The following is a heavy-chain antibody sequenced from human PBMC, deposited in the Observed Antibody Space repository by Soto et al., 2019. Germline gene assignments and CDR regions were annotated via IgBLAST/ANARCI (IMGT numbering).Heavy chain of an antibody. D-gene: IGHD2-2*01. CDR3: XKDSLRGEVPAALNFDN. CDR1: GFTFNSYG. J-gene: IGHJ4*02. V-gene: IGHV3-30*18. Sequence: PGGSLRLSCVASGFTFNSYGMHWVRQAPGKGLEWVALVSYNGRKEYYADSVKGRFSISRDNSKNTLYVQMNTLREEDTAVYYCXKDSLRGEVPAALNFDNWGQGTLVTVSS. CDR2: VSYNGRKE.